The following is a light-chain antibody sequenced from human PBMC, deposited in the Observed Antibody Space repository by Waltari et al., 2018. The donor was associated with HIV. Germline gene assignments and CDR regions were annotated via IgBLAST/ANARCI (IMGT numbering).Light chain of an antibody. V-gene: IGLV3-1*01. Sequence: SYDLTQPPSVSVSPGQTASITCSGDKLGDKYACWYQQKPGQSPVLVIFQDSKRPSGSPERCSGSNSGNTATLTISGTHAMDEADYYCQAWDSSTVVFGGGTKLTVL. CDR1: KLGDKY. J-gene: IGLJ2*01. CDR3: QAWDSSTVV. CDR2: QDS.